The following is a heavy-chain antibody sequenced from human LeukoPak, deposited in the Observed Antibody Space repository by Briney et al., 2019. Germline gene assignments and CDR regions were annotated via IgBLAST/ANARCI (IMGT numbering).Heavy chain of an antibody. Sequence: SETLSLTCTVSGGSISSSSYYWGWIRQPPGKGLEWIGEINHSGSTNYNPSLKSRVTISVDTSKNQFSLKLSSVTAADTAVYYCAREFRGGLGELSKGLDDAFDIWGQGTMVTVSS. J-gene: IGHJ3*02. CDR2: INHSGST. CDR3: AREFRGGLGELSKGLDDAFDI. D-gene: IGHD3-10*01. CDR1: GGSISSSSYY. V-gene: IGHV4-39*07.